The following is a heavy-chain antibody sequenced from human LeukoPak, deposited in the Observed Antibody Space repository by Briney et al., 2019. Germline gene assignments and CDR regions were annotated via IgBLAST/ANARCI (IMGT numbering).Heavy chain of an antibody. CDR2: ISSSGIDM. CDR3: ARDRSHDDAFDL. Sequence: GGSLRLSCEASGFSFSYYNFNWVRQAPGKGLEWVSSISSSGIDMYYAGSLKGRFTISRDNAKNSLYLHMSSLRDEDTAVYYCARDRSHDDAFDLWGQGTMVTVSS. J-gene: IGHJ3*01. V-gene: IGHV3-21*01. CDR1: GFSFSYYN. D-gene: IGHD3-16*01.